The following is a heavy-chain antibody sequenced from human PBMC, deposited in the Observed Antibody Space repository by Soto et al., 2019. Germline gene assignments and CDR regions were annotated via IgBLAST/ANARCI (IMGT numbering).Heavy chain of an antibody. CDR1: GGSFSGYY. J-gene: IGHJ6*02. D-gene: IGHD3-10*01. CDR3: ARGRHYGSGSYRCMDV. CDR2: INHSGST. V-gene: IGHV4-34*01. Sequence: QVQLQQWGAGLLKPSETLSLTCAVYGGSFSGYYWSWIRQPPGKGLEWIGEINHSGSTNYNPSLKSRVTISVDTSKNQFSLKLSSVTAADTAVYYCARGRHYGSGSYRCMDVWGQGTTVTVSS.